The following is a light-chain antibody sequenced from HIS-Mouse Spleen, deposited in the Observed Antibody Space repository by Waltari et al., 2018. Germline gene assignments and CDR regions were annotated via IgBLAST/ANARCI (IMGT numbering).Light chain of an antibody. J-gene: IGLJ3*02. V-gene: IGLV1-47*01. CDR2: RHN. CDR1: SPHIVSNY. Sequence: QSVLTQPPSASGTPGQRVTIPCSASSPHIVSNYVYFYQQLPGTAPKLLIYRHNRRPSGVPDRFSGSKSGTSASLAISGLRSEDEADYYCAAWDDSLSGPVFGGGTKLTVL. CDR3: AAWDDSLSGPV.